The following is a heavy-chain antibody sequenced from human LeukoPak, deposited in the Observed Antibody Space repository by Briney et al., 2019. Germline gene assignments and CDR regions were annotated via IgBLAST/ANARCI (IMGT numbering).Heavy chain of an antibody. V-gene: IGHV3-23*01. D-gene: IGHD2-2*01. CDR1: GFTFSSYG. Sequence: GGSLRLSCAASGFTFSSYGMSWVRQAPGEGLEWVSAISGSGGSTYYADSVKGRFTISRDNSKNTLYLQMNSLRAEDTAVYYCAKSRRDCSSTSCYHYYYMDVWGKGTTVTISS. CDR3: AKSRRDCSSTSCYHYYYMDV. J-gene: IGHJ6*03. CDR2: ISGSGGST.